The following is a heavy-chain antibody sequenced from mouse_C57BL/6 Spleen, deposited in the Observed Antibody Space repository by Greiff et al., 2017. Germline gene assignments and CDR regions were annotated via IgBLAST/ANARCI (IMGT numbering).Heavy chain of an antibody. J-gene: IGHJ3*01. CDR1: GFTFSSYG. V-gene: IGHV5-6*01. Sequence: EVQLQESGGDLVKPGGSLKLSCAASGFTFSSYGMSWVRQTPDKRLEWVATISSGGSYTYYPDSVKGRFTISRDNAKNTLYLQMSSLKSEDTAMYYCASDYYGSSYGAYWGQGTLVTVSA. D-gene: IGHD1-1*01. CDR3: ASDYYGSSYGAY. CDR2: ISSGGSYT.